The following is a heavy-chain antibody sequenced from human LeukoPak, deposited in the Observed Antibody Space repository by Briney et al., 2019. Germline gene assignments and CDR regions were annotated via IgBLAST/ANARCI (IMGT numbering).Heavy chain of an antibody. V-gene: IGHV1-2*02. CDR1: GYTFTGYY. CDR2: INPNSGGT. D-gene: IGHD3-9*01. CDR3: ARASTPGYYNLYFFDY. J-gene: IGHJ4*02. Sequence: ASVKVSCKASGYTFTGYYMHWVRQAHGQGLEWMGWINPNSGGTNYAQKFQGRVTMTRDTSISTAYMELSRLRSDDTAVYYCARASTPGYYNLYFFDYWGQGTLVTVSS.